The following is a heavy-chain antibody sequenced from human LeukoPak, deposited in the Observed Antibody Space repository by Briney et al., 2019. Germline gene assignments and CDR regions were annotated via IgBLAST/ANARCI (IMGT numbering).Heavy chain of an antibody. Sequence: GGSLRLSCDASGFTFSNAWMSWVRQAPGKGLEWVGRIKSKTDGGTTDYAAPVKGRFTISRDDSKNTLYLQMNSLKTEDTAVYYCATVFQPLGYCSSTSCYPNYWGQGTLVTVSS. V-gene: IGHV3-15*01. CDR3: ATVFQPLGYCSSTSCYPNY. CDR1: GFTFSNAW. D-gene: IGHD2-2*01. CDR2: IKSKTDGGTT. J-gene: IGHJ4*02.